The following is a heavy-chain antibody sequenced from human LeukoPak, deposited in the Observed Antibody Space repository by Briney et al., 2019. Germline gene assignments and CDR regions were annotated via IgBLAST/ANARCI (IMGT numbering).Heavy chain of an antibody. V-gene: IGHV3-48*03. CDR1: GFTFSSYE. CDR2: ISNGGSTT. CDR3: ARDRLTGYSNWFDP. Sequence: GGSLRLSCAASGFTFSSYEMNWFRQAPGKGLEWVAYISNGGSTTYYADSVRGRFTISRDNAKNSLYLQMNSLRAEDTAVYYCARDRLTGYSNWFDPWGQGTLVTVSS. J-gene: IGHJ5*02. D-gene: IGHD3-9*01.